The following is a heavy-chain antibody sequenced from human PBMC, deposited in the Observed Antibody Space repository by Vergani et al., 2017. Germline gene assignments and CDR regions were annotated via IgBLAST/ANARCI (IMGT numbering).Heavy chain of an antibody. D-gene: IGHD3-10*01. CDR2: ISGSGGST. V-gene: IGHV3-23*04. CDR3: ARARRFGDYYYSGMDV. J-gene: IGHJ6*02. CDR1: GFTFSSYA. Sequence: EVQPVESGGGLVKPGGSLRLSCAASGFTFSSYAMSWVRQAPGKGLEWVSAISGSGGSTYYADSVKGRFTISRDNSKNTLYLQMNSLRAEDTAVYYCARARRFGDYYYSGMDVWGQGTTVTVSS.